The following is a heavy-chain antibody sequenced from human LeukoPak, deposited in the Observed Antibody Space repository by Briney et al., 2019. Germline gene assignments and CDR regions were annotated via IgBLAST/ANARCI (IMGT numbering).Heavy chain of an antibody. D-gene: IGHD5-18*01. J-gene: IGHJ4*02. Sequence: GGSLRLSWEASGFTFGSHAMYWARQAPGKGLEWVAGIFGSGGSPHYADSVKGRFTISRDNPRNTVYLQINSLRDDDTAVYYCGKTTVGYSSGQKPAWPVDFWGQGTLVTVSS. CDR2: IFGSGGSP. V-gene: IGHV3-23*01. CDR1: GFTFGSHA. CDR3: GKTTVGYSSGQKPAWPVDF.